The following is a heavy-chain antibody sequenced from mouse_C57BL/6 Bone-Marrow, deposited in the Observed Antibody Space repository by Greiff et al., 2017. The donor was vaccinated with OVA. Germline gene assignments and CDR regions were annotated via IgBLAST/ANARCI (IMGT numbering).Heavy chain of an antibody. CDR1: GYAFSSSW. CDR3: AHYGSRLYLHY. V-gene: IGHV1-82*01. J-gene: IGHJ2*02. D-gene: IGHD1-1*01. CDR2: IYPGDGDT. Sequence: VKLVESGPELVKPGASVKISCKASGYAFSSSWMNWVKQRPGKGLEWIGRIYPGDGDTNYNQKFKGRATLTVDTSSSTAYMHLSSLTSEDSAVYYCAHYGSRLYLHYWGQGTSLTVSS.